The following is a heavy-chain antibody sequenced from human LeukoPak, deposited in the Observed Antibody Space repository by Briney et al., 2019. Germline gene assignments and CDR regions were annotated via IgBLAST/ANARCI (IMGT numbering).Heavy chain of an antibody. D-gene: IGHD5-18*01. J-gene: IGHJ4*02. CDR2: ISGSGGST. Sequence: GRSLRLSCAASGFTFSSYAMHWVRQAPGKGLEWVSAISGSGGSTYYADSVKGRFTISRDNSKNTLYLQMNSLRAEDTAVYYCAKDEYSYGYVVDYWGQGTLITVSS. CDR1: GFTFSSYA. V-gene: IGHV3-23*01. CDR3: AKDEYSYGYVVDY.